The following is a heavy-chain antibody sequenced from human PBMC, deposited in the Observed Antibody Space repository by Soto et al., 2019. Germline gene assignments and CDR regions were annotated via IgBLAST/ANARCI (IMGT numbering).Heavy chain of an antibody. V-gene: IGHV3-30*03. CDR3: AVDYYDSSGYYPGPFDY. CDR2: ISYDGSNK. D-gene: IGHD3-22*01. J-gene: IGHJ4*02. Sequence: GGSLRLSCAASGFTFSSYGMHWVRQAPGKGLEWVAVISYDGSNKYYADSVKGRFTISRDNSKNTLYLQMNSLRAEDTAVYYCAVDYYDSSGYYPGPFDYWGQGTLVSVSS. CDR1: GFTFSSYG.